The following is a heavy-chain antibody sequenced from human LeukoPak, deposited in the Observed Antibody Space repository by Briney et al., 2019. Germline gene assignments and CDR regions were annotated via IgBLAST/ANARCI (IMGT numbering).Heavy chain of an antibody. CDR3: ARAPVSDWFDP. Sequence: GASVKVSCKASGYTFTGHYMHWVRQAPGQGLEWMGRINPNSGDTDYAQKFQGRVTMTRDTSITTAYMDLSRLISDDTAVYYCARAPVSDWFDPWGQGTLVTVSS. D-gene: IGHD6-25*01. J-gene: IGHJ5*02. CDR1: GYTFTGHY. V-gene: IGHV1-2*06. CDR2: INPNSGDT.